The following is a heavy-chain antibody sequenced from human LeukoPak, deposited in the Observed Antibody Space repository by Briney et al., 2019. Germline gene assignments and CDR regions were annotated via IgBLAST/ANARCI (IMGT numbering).Heavy chain of an antibody. CDR2: INPSGGST. J-gene: IGHJ4*02. Sequence: APVKVSCKASGYTFTSYYMHWVRQAPGQGLEWMGIINPSGGSTSYAQKFQGRVTMTRDTSTSTVYMELSSLRSEDTAVYYCARASVNGRRFDYWGQGTLVTVSS. D-gene: IGHD2-8*01. V-gene: IGHV1-46*01. CDR3: ARASVNGRRFDY. CDR1: GYTFTSYY.